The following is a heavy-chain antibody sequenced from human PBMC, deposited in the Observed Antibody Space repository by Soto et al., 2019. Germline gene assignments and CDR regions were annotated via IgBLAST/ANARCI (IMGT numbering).Heavy chain of an antibody. V-gene: IGHV1-2*04. Sequence: ASVKVSCKASGYTFTGYYMHWVRQAPGQGLEWMGWINPNSGGTNYAQKFQGWVTMTRDTSISTAYMELSRLRSDDTAVYYCARGAVVVPAATYYFDYWGQGTLVTVS. CDR1: GYTFTGYY. CDR2: INPNSGGT. J-gene: IGHJ4*02. CDR3: ARGAVVVPAATYYFDY. D-gene: IGHD2-2*01.